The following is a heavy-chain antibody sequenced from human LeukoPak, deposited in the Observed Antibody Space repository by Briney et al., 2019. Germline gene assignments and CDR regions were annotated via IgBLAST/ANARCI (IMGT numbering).Heavy chain of an antibody. Sequence: SETLSLTCAVSGYSISSGYYWGWIRQPPGKELEWIGSIYHSGSTYYNPSLKSRVTISVDTSKNQFSLKLSSVTAADTAVYYCARGYCSGGSCYSGTLYYMDVWGKGTTVTVSS. CDR2: IYHSGST. V-gene: IGHV4-38-2*01. CDR1: GYSISSGYY. D-gene: IGHD2-15*01. CDR3: ARGYCSGGSCYSGTLYYMDV. J-gene: IGHJ6*03.